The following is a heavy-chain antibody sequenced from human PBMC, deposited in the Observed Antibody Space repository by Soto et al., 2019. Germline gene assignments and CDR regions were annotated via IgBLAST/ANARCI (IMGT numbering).Heavy chain of an antibody. D-gene: IGHD6-19*01. Sequence: VGSLRLSCAASGFTFSSYWMSWVRQAPGKGLEWVANIKQDGSEKYYVDSVKGRFTISSDNAKNSLYLQMNSLRAEDTAVYYCARAGGSSGWYYLDYWGQGTLVTVSS. J-gene: IGHJ4*02. CDR1: GFTFSSYW. V-gene: IGHV3-7*01. CDR2: IKQDGSEK. CDR3: ARAGGSSGWYYLDY.